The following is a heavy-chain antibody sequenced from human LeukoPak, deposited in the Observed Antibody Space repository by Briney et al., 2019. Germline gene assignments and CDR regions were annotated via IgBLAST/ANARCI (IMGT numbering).Heavy chain of an antibody. CDR2: FSGDGGST. D-gene: IGHD5-18*01. Sequence: PGGSLRLSCAASGFTLDDYAMHWVRQAPGKGLEWVSLFSGDGGSTYYADSVKGRFTISRDNSKNSLYLQMNSLRTEDTALYYCAKDPLRGYSYGFPGYWGQGTLVTVSS. CDR3: AKDPLRGYSYGFPGY. J-gene: IGHJ4*02. V-gene: IGHV3-43*02. CDR1: GFTLDDYA.